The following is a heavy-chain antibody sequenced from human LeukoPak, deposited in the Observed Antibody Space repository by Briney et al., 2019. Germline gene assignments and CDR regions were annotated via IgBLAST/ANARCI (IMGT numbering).Heavy chain of an antibody. CDR1: GFTVSSNY. D-gene: IGHD2-15*01. Sequence: GGSLRLSCAASGFTVSSNYMIWVRQAPGKGLEWVSVIYSGGRTYYADSVKGRFTISRDNAKNSLYLQMNSLRAEDTAVYYCARDGSTYCSGGSCYSGYFDYWGQGTLVTVSS. CDR3: ARDGSTYCSGGSCYSGYFDY. CDR2: IYSGGRT. J-gene: IGHJ4*02. V-gene: IGHV3-53*01.